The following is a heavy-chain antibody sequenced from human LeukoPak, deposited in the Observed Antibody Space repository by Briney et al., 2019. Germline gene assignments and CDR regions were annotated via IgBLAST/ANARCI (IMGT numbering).Heavy chain of an antibody. V-gene: IGHV1-18*01. CDR3: ARSGIAARDYYYYMDV. J-gene: IGHJ6*03. CDR2: ISAYNGNT. Sequence: EASVKVSCKASGYTFTSYGISWVRQAPRQGLEWMGWISAYNGNTNYAQKLQGRVTMTTDTSTSTAYMELRSLRSDDTAVYYCARSGIAARDYYYYMDVWGKGTTVTVSS. D-gene: IGHD6-6*01. CDR1: GYTFTSYG.